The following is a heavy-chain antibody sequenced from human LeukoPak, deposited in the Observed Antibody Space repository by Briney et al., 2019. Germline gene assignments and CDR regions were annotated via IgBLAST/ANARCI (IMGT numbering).Heavy chain of an antibody. D-gene: IGHD1-26*01. CDR2: IYRSGST. V-gene: IGHV4-38-2*02. Sequence: SETLSLACTVSGYSISIGYYWGWIRQPPGKGLEWIGTIYRSGSTYSNPSLRGRVTISVDTSKNQFSLKLSSVTAADTAVYYCARTGAGYYYYYMDVWGKGTTVTVSS. CDR3: ARTGAGYYYYYMDV. CDR1: GYSISIGYY. J-gene: IGHJ6*03.